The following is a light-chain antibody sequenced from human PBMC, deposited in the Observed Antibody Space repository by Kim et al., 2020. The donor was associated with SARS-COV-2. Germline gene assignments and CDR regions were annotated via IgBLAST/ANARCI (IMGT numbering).Light chain of an antibody. CDR3: GTWDTSLLVGV. CDR1: SSNIGSYY. CDR2: DNN. V-gene: IGLV1-51*01. J-gene: IGLJ3*02. Sequence: QSALTQPPSVSAAPGQKVNISCSGSSSNIGSYYVSWYRQFPGTSPELLIYDNNKRPSGIPDRFSGSKSGRTASLDITGLQPGDEADYYCGTWDTSLLVGVFGGGTQLTVL.